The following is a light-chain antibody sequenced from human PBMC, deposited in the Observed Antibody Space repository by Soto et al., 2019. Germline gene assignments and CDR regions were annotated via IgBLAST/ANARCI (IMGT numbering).Light chain of an antibody. Sequence: EIVMTQSPATLSVSPGARATLSCRASQSVSSNLAWYQQKPGQAPKLLIYGAYTRATGIQARFSGSGSGTEFTLTIRSLQSEDFAVYYCKQYNNWPRTFGQGTKVEIK. J-gene: IGKJ1*01. CDR2: GAY. V-gene: IGKV3-15*01. CDR1: QSVSSN. CDR3: KQYNNWPRT.